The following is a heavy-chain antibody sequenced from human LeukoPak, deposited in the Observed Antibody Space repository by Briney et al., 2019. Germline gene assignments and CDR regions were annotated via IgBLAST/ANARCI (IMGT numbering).Heavy chain of an antibody. CDR2: IYSGDST. CDR1: GFTVSSNY. V-gene: IGHV3-66*02. Sequence: GGSLRLSCAASGFTVSSNYMSWVRQAPGKGLEWVSVIYSGDSTYYADSVKGRFTISRDNSKNTLYLQMNSLRVEDTAVYYCARVLTVGATLDYWGQGTLVTVSS. CDR3: ARVLTVGATLDY. D-gene: IGHD1-26*01. J-gene: IGHJ4*02.